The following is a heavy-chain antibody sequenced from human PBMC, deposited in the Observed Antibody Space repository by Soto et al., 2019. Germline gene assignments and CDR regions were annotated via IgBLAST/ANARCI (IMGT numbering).Heavy chain of an antibody. CDR1: GFSFSSYW. J-gene: IGHJ4*02. Sequence: GGSLRLSCAASGFSFSSYWMHWVRQVPGKGLVWVSRIKSDGTRRDYAESVKGRFTISRDNAKNSLYLQMNSLRAEDTAVYYCARDGRTPSPSYYFDYWGQGTLVTVSS. CDR3: ARDGRTPSPSYYFDY. V-gene: IGHV3-74*01. CDR2: IKSDGTRR. D-gene: IGHD2-2*01.